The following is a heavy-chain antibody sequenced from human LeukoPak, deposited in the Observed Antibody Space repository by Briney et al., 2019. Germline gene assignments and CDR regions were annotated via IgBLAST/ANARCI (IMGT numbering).Heavy chain of an antibody. CDR1: GGSFSGYY. J-gene: IGHJ4*02. CDR2: INHSGST. Sequence: SETLSLTCAVYGGSFSGYYWSWIRQPPGKGLEWIGEINHSGSTNYNPSLKSRVTISVDTSKNQFSLKLSSVTAADTAVYYCARTNYDFWSGYYRGGVYYFDYWGQGTLVTVSS. V-gene: IGHV4-34*01. D-gene: IGHD3-3*01. CDR3: ARTNYDFWSGYYRGGVYYFDY.